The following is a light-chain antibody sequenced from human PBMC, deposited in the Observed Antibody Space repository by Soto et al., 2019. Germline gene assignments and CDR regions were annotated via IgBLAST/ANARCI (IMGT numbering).Light chain of an antibody. CDR1: QTISSW. V-gene: IGKV1-5*03. CDR2: KAS. CDR3: QRYNSYSEA. J-gene: IGKJ1*01. Sequence: DIQMTQSPSTLSGSVGDRVTITCRASQTISSWFAWYQQKPGKAPKLLIYKASTLKSGVPSRLSGSGSGTEFTLTISSLQPDDFATSCGQRYNSYSEAFGRGTKV.